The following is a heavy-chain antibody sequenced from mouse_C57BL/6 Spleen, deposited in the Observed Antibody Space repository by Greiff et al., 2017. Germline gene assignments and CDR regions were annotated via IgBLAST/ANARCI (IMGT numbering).Heavy chain of an antibody. D-gene: IGHD2-10*02. CDR1: GYTFTSYW. Sequence: QVQLQQPGAELVMPGASVKLSCKASGYTFTSYWMHWVKQRPGQGLEWIGEIDPSDGYTNYNQKFKGKSTLTVDKSSSTAYMQLSSLTSEDAAVYYCARGGYGNSWFAYWGQGTLVTVSA. CDR3: ARGGYGNSWFAY. J-gene: IGHJ3*01. CDR2: IDPSDGYT. V-gene: IGHV1-69*01.